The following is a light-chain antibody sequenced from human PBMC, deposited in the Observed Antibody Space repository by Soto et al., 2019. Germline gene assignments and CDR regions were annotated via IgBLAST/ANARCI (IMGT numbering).Light chain of an antibody. CDR1: QSVLYSSNNKNY. CDR2: WAS. V-gene: IGKV4-1*01. J-gene: IGKJ4*01. Sequence: DILMTQSPDSLAVPLGERATINCKSSQSVLYSSNNKNYLAWYQQKPGQPPKLLIYWASTRESGVPDRFSGSGSGTDFTLTISSLQAEDVAVYYCQQYYSTPPTFGGGTKVDI. CDR3: QQYYSTPPT.